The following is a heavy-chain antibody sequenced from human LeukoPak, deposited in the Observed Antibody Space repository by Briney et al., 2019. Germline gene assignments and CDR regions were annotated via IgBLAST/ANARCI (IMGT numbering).Heavy chain of an antibody. Sequence: SETLSLTCTVSGYSISSGYYWGWIRQPSGKGLEWIGSIYHSGSTYHNPSLKSRVTISVDTSKNQFSLSLDSVTAADTAVYYCARGLASGYPPIPFDYWGQGTLVTVSS. J-gene: IGHJ4*02. CDR1: GYSISSGYY. D-gene: IGHD3-3*01. CDR2: IYHSGST. V-gene: IGHV4-38-2*02. CDR3: ARGLASGYPPIPFDY.